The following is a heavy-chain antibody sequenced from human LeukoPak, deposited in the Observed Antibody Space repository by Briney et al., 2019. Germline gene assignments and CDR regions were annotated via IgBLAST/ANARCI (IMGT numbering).Heavy chain of an antibody. CDR3: ARVPDILTNNWFDP. J-gene: IGHJ5*02. Sequence: ASVKVSCKGSGYTFTDYYLHWVRQAPGQGLEWVGYINPRDGGTSSPPNFRGRVPMTTDASSSTVYMELSRLTSDDTAIYYCARVPDILTNNWFDPWGQGTLVTVSS. V-gene: IGHV1-2*02. CDR1: GYTFTDYY. CDR2: INPRDGGT. D-gene: IGHD3-9*01.